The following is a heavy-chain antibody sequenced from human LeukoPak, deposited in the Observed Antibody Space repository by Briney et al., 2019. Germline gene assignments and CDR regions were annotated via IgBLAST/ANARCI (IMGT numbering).Heavy chain of an antibody. CDR2: IYYSGTT. J-gene: IGHJ5*02. Sequence: SETLSLTCTVSGDSISSNIYYWAWIRQPPGQGLEWIGSIYYSGTTYYNPSLKSRVTISVDTSKNQFSLKLSSVTAADTAVYYCARDISNRRFGELFIGPWGQGMLVTVSS. CDR1: GDSISSNIYY. D-gene: IGHD3-10*01. V-gene: IGHV4-39*07. CDR3: ARDISNRRFGELFIGP.